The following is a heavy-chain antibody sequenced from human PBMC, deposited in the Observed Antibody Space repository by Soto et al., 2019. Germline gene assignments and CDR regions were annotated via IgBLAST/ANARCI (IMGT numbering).Heavy chain of an antibody. Sequence: GGSLRLSCAASGFTFSSHGMHWVRLAPGKGLEWVAVVSHDGGNTYYADSVKGRFTMSRDNSKSTLYLQMSSLRVEDTAVYYCAKGSGMYSFDKRGYSVYYGMDVWGQGTTVTVSS. CDR2: VSHDGGNT. D-gene: IGHD3-22*01. CDR1: GFTFSSHG. J-gene: IGHJ6*02. CDR3: AKGSGMYSFDKRGYSVYYGMDV. V-gene: IGHV3-30*18.